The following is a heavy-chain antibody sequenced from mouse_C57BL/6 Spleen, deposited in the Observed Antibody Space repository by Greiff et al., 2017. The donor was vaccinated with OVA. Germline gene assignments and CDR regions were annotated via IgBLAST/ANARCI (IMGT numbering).Heavy chain of an antibody. CDR3: ARDGYDYDGRAMDY. J-gene: IGHJ4*01. CDR2: IYPYNGVS. Sequence: EVQLVESGPELVKPGASVKISCKASGYSFTGYYMHWVKQSHGNILAWIGYIYPYNGVSSYNQKFKGKATLTVDKSSSTAYMELRSLTSEDSAVYYCARDGYDYDGRAMDYWGQGTSVTVSS. CDR1: GYSFTGYY. V-gene: IGHV1-31*01. D-gene: IGHD2-4*01.